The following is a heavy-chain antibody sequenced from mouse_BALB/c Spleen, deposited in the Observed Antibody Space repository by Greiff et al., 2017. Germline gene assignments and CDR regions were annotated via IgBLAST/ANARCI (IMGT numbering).Heavy chain of an antibody. CDR2: INPSNGGT. CDR3: TRSYYWYPWFAY. CDR1: GYTFTSYY. Sequence: QVQLQQSGAELVKPGASVKLSCTASGYTFTSYYMYWVKQRPGQGLEWIGEINPSNGGTNFNEKFKSKATLTVDKSSSTAYMQLSSLTSEDSAVYYYTRSYYWYPWFAYWGQGTLVTVSA. J-gene: IGHJ3*01. V-gene: IGHV1S81*02. D-gene: IGHD2-14*01.